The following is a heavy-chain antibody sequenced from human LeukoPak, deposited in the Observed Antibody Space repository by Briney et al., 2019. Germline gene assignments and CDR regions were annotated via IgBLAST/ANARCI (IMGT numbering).Heavy chain of an antibody. CDR3: TRPANLYYASDAFDL. D-gene: IGHD2-8*01. CDR2: ISAYTGHT. V-gene: IGHV1-18*01. Sequence: ASVKVSCKASGYNFRNYAINWVRQAPGQGLEWMGWISAYTGHTNYAQKFQGRVTMTANTSTNTASMELRSLRSDDTAVYYCTRPANLYYASDAFDLWGQGTMVTVSS. J-gene: IGHJ3*01. CDR1: GYNFRNYA.